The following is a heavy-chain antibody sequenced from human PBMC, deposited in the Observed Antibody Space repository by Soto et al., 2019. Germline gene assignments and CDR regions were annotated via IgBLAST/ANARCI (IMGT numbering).Heavy chain of an antibody. CDR2: ISAYNGNT. CDR3: ARVQDTAMVTYYCYGMDV. Sequence: ASVKVSCKASGYTFTSYGISWVRQAPGQGLEWMGWISAYNGNTNYAQKLQGRVTMTTDTSTSTAYMELRSLRSDDTAVYYCARVQDTAMVTYYCYGMDVWGQGTTVTVSS. D-gene: IGHD5-18*01. J-gene: IGHJ6*02. CDR1: GYTFTSYG. V-gene: IGHV1-18*01.